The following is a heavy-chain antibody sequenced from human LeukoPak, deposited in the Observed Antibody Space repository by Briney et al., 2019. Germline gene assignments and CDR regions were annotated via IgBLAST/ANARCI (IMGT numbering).Heavy chain of an antibody. CDR2: IIPIFGTA. CDR1: GGTFSSYA. V-gene: IGHV1-69*01. D-gene: IGHD3-3*01. Sequence: SVKVSCKASGGTFSSYAINWVRQAPGQGLEWMGGIIPIFGTANYAQKFQGRVSITADESTSTAYMELSSLRSEDTAVYYCASGDFWSGYRYYYYYYYMDVWGKGTTVTVSS. J-gene: IGHJ6*03. CDR3: ASGDFWSGYRYYYYYYYMDV.